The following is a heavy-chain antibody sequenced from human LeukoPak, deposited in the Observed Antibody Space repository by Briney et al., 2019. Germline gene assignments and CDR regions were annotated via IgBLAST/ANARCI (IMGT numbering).Heavy chain of an antibody. V-gene: IGHV1-18*01. CDR2: ISAYNGNT. D-gene: IGHD3-10*01. J-gene: IGHJ4*02. CDR1: GYTFTSYG. CDR3: ARVYMGSGSYSSAYFDY. Sequence: RASVKVSCKASGYTFTSYGISWVRQAPGQGLEWMGWISAYNGNTNYAQKFQGRVTMTRDTSISTAYMELSRLRSDDTAVYYCARVYMGSGSYSSAYFDYRGQGTLVTVSS.